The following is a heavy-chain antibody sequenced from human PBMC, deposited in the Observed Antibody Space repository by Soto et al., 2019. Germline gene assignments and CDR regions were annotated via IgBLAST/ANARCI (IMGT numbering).Heavy chain of an antibody. J-gene: IGHJ6*02. CDR1: GYTFTSYG. CDR2: ISAYNGDT. CDR3: ARSSGTYPPSRYYYGLDV. D-gene: IGHD1-26*01. Sequence: ASVKVSCKASGYTFTSYGFSWVRQAPGQGLEWMGWISAYNGDTNYPQKFQARVTMTTDTSASTAYLDLRSLRSDDTAVYYCARSSGTYPPSRYYYGLDVWGQGTTVTVSS. V-gene: IGHV1-18*01.